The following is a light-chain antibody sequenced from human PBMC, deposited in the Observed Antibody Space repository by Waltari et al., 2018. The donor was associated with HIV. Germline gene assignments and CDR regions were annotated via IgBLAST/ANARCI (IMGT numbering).Light chain of an antibody. CDR2: DVS. V-gene: IGLV2-14*03. J-gene: IGLJ1*01. Sequence: QSALTQPASVSGSHGQSITISCTGTSSDVGGYNSVAWYQQHPGKAPKLIIYDVSNRPAGVPYRFTGAKSGNTASLTISGLQAEDEADYYCKSKASSSTPCVFGTGTKVTVL. CDR1: SSDVGGYNS. CDR3: KSKASSSTPCV.